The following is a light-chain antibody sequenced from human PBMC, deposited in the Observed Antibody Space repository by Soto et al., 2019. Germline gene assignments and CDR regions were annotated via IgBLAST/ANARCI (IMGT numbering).Light chain of an antibody. J-gene: IGKJ1*01. CDR3: QQYNNWPPGT. V-gene: IGKV3-15*01. CDR2: GAS. CDR1: QSGSSN. Sequence: EIVMTQSPATLSVSPGERATLACRASQSGSSNLAWYQQKPGQAPRLLIYGASTRATGIPARFSGSWSGTEFTLNISSLKSEDFAVYYCQQYNNWPPGTLGQGTKVEIK.